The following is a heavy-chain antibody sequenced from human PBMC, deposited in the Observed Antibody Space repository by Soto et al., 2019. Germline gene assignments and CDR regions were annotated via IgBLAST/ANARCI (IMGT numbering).Heavy chain of an antibody. CDR1: GFTFTSSA. V-gene: IGHV1-69*06. J-gene: IGHJ4*02. CDR3: AREGRHFDY. Sequence: SVKVSCKASGFTFTSSAVQWVRQAPGQGLEWMGGINPIFGTPHYAQKYQGRVTITADTFTNTAYMELTRLTSDDTAVYFCAREGRHFDYWGQGTLVTVSS. CDR2: INPIFGTP.